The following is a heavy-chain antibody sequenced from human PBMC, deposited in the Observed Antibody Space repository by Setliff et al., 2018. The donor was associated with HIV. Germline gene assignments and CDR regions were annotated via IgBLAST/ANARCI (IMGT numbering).Heavy chain of an antibody. CDR3: ARREPGSGTYSRGFDI. CDR2: IIPILGIA. V-gene: IGHV1-69*10. J-gene: IGHJ3*02. D-gene: IGHD3-10*01. Sequence: SVKVSCKASGGTFSSYAISWVRQAPGQGLEWMGGIIPILGIANYAQKFQGRVTITADESTSTGYMELSSLRSDDTAVYYCARREPGSGTYSRGFDIWGQGTMVTVSS. CDR1: GGTFSSYA.